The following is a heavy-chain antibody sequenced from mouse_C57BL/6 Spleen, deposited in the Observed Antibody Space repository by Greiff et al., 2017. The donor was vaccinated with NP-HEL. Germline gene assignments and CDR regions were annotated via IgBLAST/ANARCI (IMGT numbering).Heavy chain of an antibody. J-gene: IGHJ2*01. Sequence: VQLKQSGPELVKPGDSVKISCKASGYSFTGYFMNWVIQSHGKSLEWIGRINPYNGDTFYNQKFKGKATLTVDKSSSTAHMELRSLTSEDSAVYYCARNGDYGDYFDYWGQGTTLTVSS. CDR1: GYSFTGYF. V-gene: IGHV1-20*01. D-gene: IGHD2-4*01. CDR3: ARNGDYGDYFDY. CDR2: INPYNGDT.